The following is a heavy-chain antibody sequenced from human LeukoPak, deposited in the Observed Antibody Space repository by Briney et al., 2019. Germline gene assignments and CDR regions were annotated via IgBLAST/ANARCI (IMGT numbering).Heavy chain of an antibody. CDR2: ISYDGSNK. CDR1: GFTFSSYG. Sequence: PGRSLRLSCAASGFTFSSYGMHWVRHAPGKGLEWVAVISYDGSNKYYADSVKGRFTISRDNSKNTLSLQMDRLGAEDTALYYCAKDLRAVANYYHYGMDVWGQGTTVTVSS. V-gene: IGHV3-30*18. D-gene: IGHD6-19*01. J-gene: IGHJ6*02. CDR3: AKDLRAVANYYHYGMDV.